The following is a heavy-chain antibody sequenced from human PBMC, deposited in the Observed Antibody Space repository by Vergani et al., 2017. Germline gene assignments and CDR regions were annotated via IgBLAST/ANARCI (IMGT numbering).Heavy chain of an antibody. CDR2: ISYDGSNK. J-gene: IGHJ5*02. D-gene: IGHD1-26*01. CDR1: GFTFSSYA. CDR3: AKEGVGATGLGFDP. V-gene: IGHV3-30-3*01. Sequence: QVQLVESGGGVVQPGRSLRLSCAASGFTFSSYAMHWVRQAPGKGLEWVAVISYDGSNKYYADSVKGRFTISRDNSKNTLYLQMNSLRAEDTAVYYCAKEGVGATGLGFDPWGQGTLVTVSS.